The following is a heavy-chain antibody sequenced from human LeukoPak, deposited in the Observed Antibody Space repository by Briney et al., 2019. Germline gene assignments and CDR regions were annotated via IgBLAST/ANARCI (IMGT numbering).Heavy chain of an antibody. J-gene: IGHJ4*02. D-gene: IGHD3-10*01. V-gene: IGHV4-59*08. CDR1: GGSISSYY. CDR2: IYYSGST. Sequence: SETLSLTCTVSGGSISSYYWSWMRQPPGKGLEGGGYIYYSGSTNYNPSLKRRVNISVETSKNKFSLKRRYVTAADTAVYYCARSSGPYYGSGSYTDYWVQGTLLTVSS. CDR3: ARSSGPYYGSGSYTDY.